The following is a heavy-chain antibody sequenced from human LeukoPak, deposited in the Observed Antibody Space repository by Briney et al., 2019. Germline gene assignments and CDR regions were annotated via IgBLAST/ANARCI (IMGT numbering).Heavy chain of an antibody. V-gene: IGHV3-48*01. CDR1: GFTFSDYS. D-gene: IGHD5-24*01. Sequence: GGSLRLSCEASGFTFSDYSMNWVRQAPGTGLEWISYIGIDSGNTNYADSVKGRFTISGDKAKTSLYLQMNSLRVEDTAVYYCARDYKYAFDNWGQGTLVTVSS. CDR3: ARDYKYAFDN. J-gene: IGHJ4*02. CDR2: IGIDSGNT.